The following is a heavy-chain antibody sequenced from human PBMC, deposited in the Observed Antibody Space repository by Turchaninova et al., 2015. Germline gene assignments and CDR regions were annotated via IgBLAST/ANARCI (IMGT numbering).Heavy chain of an antibody. D-gene: IGHD1-7*01. CDR1: EYTFTNYF. CDR3: VREVVTGTTKNFDS. J-gene: IGHJ4*02. V-gene: IGHV1-46*01. CDR2: INPGDNDR. Sequence: VSCQASEYTFTNYFLHWVRQAPGQGLEWMGIINPGDNDRNYAQNFQGRLIVTSDTSTRTVYVELSSLTSEDTAVYYCVREVVTGTTKNFDSWGQGTLVTISS.